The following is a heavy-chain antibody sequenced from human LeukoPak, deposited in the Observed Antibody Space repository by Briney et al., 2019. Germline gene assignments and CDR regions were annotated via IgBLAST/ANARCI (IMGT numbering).Heavy chain of an antibody. D-gene: IGHD1-26*01. V-gene: IGHV4-39*01. CDR2: IYYSGST. CDR1: GGSINSSSYY. Sequence: SETLSLTCTVSGGSINSSSYYWGWIRQPPGKGLEWIGSIYYSGSTYYNPSLKSRVTISVDTSKNQFSLKLSSVTAADTAVYYCARPPGLSGSSSWFDPWGQGTLVTVSS. CDR3: ARPPGLSGSSSWFDP. J-gene: IGHJ5*02.